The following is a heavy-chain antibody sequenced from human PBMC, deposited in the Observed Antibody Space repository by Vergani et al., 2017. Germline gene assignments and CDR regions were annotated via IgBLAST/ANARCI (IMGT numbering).Heavy chain of an antibody. Sequence: QVQLQESGPGLVKPSETLSLTCAVSGYSISSGSYWGWIRQPPGKGLEWIGSIYHSGSTYYSPSLKSRVTMSVDTSKNQFSLKMRSVTAADTAVYYCARVEMASIGTDWGKGTLVTVSS. CDR1: GYSISSGSY. CDR2: IYHSGST. CDR3: ARVEMASIGTD. V-gene: IGHV4-38-2*01. D-gene: IGHD5-24*01. J-gene: IGHJ4*02.